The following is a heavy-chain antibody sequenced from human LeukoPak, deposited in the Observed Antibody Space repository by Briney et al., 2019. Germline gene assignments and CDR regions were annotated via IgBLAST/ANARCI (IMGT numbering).Heavy chain of an antibody. Sequence: GGSLRLSCAASGFTLSSYAMSWVRQAPGKGLEWVSAISGSGGSTYYADSVKGRFTISRDNSKNTLYLQMNSLRAEDTAVYYCAKDHDYGDSFDYWGQGTLVTVSS. CDR2: ISGSGGST. D-gene: IGHD4-17*01. CDR1: GFTLSSYA. CDR3: AKDHDYGDSFDY. J-gene: IGHJ4*02. V-gene: IGHV3-23*01.